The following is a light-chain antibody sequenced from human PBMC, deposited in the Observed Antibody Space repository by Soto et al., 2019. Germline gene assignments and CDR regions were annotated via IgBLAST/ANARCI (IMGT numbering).Light chain of an antibody. V-gene: IGLV2-14*01. CDR1: SSNVGGYNY. CDR2: EVT. Sequence: QSALTQPASVSGSPGQSITMSCTGTSSNVGGYNYVSWYQQYPGKAPKLMIFEVTNRPSGVSDRFSGSKSGNTACLTISGLQAEDEADYYCSSFTSSNTWLFGGGTKLTVL. J-gene: IGLJ3*02. CDR3: SSFTSSNTWL.